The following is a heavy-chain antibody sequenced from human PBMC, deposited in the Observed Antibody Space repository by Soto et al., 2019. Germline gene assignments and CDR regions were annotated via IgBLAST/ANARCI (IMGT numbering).Heavy chain of an antibody. V-gene: IGHV3-23*01. D-gene: IGHD5-18*01. CDR2: IHNGGNT. J-gene: IGHJ4*02. CDR1: GFTFSIYA. CDR3: AKYRGMDTVRYYFDY. Sequence: EVQLLESGGGLVQPGGSLRLSCAASGFTFSIYAMSWVRQAPGKGLGWVSTIHNGGNTYYADSVRGRFTISRDNSKNTLYLQMNSLRAEDTAVYYCAKYRGMDTVRYYFDYWGQGSLVTVSS.